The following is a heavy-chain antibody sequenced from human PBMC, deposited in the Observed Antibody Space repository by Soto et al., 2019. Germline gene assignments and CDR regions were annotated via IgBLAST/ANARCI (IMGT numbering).Heavy chain of an antibody. V-gene: IGHV4-31*03. CDR2: IYYSGST. D-gene: IGHD3-3*01. J-gene: IGHJ6*02. CDR1: VGSISSGGYY. Sequence: PSETLSLTCTVSVGSISSGGYYWMWIRHHPGKGLEWIGYIYYSGSTYYNPSLKSRVTISVDTSKNQFSLKLSSVTAADTAVYYCARRADFWSGYYTDYYYGMDVWGQGTTVTVSS. CDR3: ARRADFWSGYYTDYYYGMDV.